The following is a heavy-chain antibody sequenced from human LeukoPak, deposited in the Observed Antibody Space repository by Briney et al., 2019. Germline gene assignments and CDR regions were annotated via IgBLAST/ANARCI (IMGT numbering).Heavy chain of an antibody. CDR3: ARGELYSSSSNWFDP. CDR2: ISAYNGNT. Sequence: ASVKVSCKASGYTFTSYGISWVRQAPGQGLEWMGWISAYNGNTNYAQKLQGRVTMTTDTSTSTAYMELRSLRSDDTAVYYCARGELYSSSSNWFDPWGQGTLVTVSS. V-gene: IGHV1-18*01. D-gene: IGHD6-6*01. CDR1: GYTFTSYG. J-gene: IGHJ5*02.